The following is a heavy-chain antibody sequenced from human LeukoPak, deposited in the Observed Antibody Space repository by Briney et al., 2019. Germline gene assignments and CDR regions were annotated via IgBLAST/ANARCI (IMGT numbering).Heavy chain of an antibody. V-gene: IGHV3-23*01. CDR1: GFTSSSYA. Sequence: GGSLRLSCAASGFTSSSYAMSWVRQAPGKGLEWVSAISGSGGSTYYADSVKGRFTISRDNAKNTLYLQMNSLRAEDTAVYYCARDIHNYGLDAWGQGTTVTVSS. CDR2: ISGSGGST. CDR3: ARDIHNYGLDA. J-gene: IGHJ6*02.